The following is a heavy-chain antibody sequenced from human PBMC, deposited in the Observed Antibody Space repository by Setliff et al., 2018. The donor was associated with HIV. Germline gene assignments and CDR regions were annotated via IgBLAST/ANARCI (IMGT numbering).Heavy chain of an antibody. CDR1: GGSISSGSYY. J-gene: IGHJ1*01. Sequence: PSETLSLTCTVSGGSISSGSYYWGWIRQPPGKGLEWIGSIYFSGTTYYNPSLESRVTISVDTSKDQFSLKVTSVTAADTAVYYCARHHNTMVRGVAYFQHWGQGTLVTVSS. CDR2: IYFSGTT. D-gene: IGHD3-10*01. V-gene: IGHV4-39*01. CDR3: ARHHNTMVRGVAYFQH.